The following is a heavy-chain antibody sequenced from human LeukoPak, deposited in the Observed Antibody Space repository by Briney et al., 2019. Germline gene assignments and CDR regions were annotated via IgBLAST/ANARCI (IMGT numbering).Heavy chain of an antibody. D-gene: IGHD4-23*01. J-gene: IGHJ4*02. CDR2: LFHSGAT. CDR1: DYSITAGSY. V-gene: IGHV4-38-2*02. CDR3: VRESGNGGHPLFDH. Sequence: SETLSLTCSVSDYSITAGSYWGWIRPPPGKGLEWIGSLFHSGATYFTPSLKSRVAMSVDTSRNQFSLSLHSVTAADAAIYYCVRESGNGGHPLFDHWGQGTPVTVSS.